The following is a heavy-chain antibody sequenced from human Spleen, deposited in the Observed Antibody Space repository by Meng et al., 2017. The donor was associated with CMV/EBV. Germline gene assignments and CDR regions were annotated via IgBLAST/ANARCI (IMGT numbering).Heavy chain of an antibody. Sequence: SETLSLTCTVSGGSISNYYWTWIRQPPGKGLEWIGYISYSGSTNYNPSLKSRVTISVDTSKNQFSLKLSSVTAADTAVYYCTRELMLYAAFDFWGQGTLVTVSS. CDR2: ISYSGST. CDR1: GGSISNYY. J-gene: IGHJ4*02. V-gene: IGHV4-59*01. CDR3: TRELMLYAAFDF. D-gene: IGHD2-8*01.